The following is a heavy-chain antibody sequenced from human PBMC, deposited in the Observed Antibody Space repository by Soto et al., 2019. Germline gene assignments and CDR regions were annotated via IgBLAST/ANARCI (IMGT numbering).Heavy chain of an antibody. J-gene: IGHJ4*02. CDR1: GDSISSGNW. CDR3: AREPNYGGNAGYFDY. D-gene: IGHD4-17*01. Sequence: QVQLQESGPGLVKPSGTLSLTCSVSGDSISSGNWWTWVRQPPGKGLEWIGEIYDSGSTNYSPSLNSRVTISVDKSKNQFSLKLTSVTAADTAVYYCAREPNYGGNAGYFDYWGQGTLVTVSP. CDR2: IYDSGST. V-gene: IGHV4-4*02.